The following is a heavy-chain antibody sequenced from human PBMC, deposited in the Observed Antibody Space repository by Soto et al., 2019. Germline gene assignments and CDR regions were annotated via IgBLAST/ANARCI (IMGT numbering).Heavy chain of an antibody. V-gene: IGHV1-69*13. CDR2: IIPIFGTA. Sequence: ASVKVSCKASGGTFSSYAISWVRQAPGQGLEWMGGIIPIFGTANYAQKFQGRVTITADESTSTAYMELSSLRSEDTAVYYCARYGAPCSGGSCYTFASASDYYYYGMDVWGQGTTVTVSS. D-gene: IGHD2-15*01. J-gene: IGHJ6*02. CDR3: ARYGAPCSGGSCYTFASASDYYYYGMDV. CDR1: GGTFSSYA.